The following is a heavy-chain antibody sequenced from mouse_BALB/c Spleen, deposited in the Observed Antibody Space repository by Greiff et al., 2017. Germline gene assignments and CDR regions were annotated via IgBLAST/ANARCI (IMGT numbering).Heavy chain of an antibody. D-gene: IGHD1-1*01. CDR2: IYPGSGST. Sequence: VQLQQSGPELVKPGASVKMSCKASGYTFTDYVISWVKQRTGQGLEWIGEIYPGSGSTYYNEKFKGKATLTADKSSNTAYMQLSSLTSEDSAVYFCAVLLREFAYWGQGTLVTVSA. V-gene: IGHV1-77*01. CDR3: AVLLREFAY. J-gene: IGHJ3*01. CDR1: GYTFTDYV.